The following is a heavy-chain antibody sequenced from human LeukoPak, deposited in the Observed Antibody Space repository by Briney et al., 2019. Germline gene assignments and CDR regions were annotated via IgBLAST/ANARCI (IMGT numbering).Heavy chain of an antibody. CDR3: ARGDGDRETNWFDP. J-gene: IGHJ5*02. CDR2: IYYSGST. CDR1: GGSISSYY. D-gene: IGHD3-10*01. Sequence: SETLSLTCTVSGGSISSYYWSWIRQPPGKGLGWIGYIYYSGSTNYNPSLKSRVTISVDTSKNQFSLKLSSVTAADTAVYYCARGDGDRETNWFDPWGQGTLVTVSS. V-gene: IGHV4-59*01.